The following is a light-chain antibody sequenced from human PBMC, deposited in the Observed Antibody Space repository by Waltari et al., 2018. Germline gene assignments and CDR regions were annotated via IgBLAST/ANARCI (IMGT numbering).Light chain of an antibody. CDR1: QSVSNY. V-gene: IGKV3-11*01. CDR2: DVS. CDR3: QQRSLWYT. Sequence: EIVLTQSPAILSLSPGERATLSCWASQSVSNYIAWYQQKLGQAPRLLIYDVSNRATGTPARFSGSGSGTDFTLTINSLEPEDSAVYYCQQRSLWYTFGQGTKLEIK. J-gene: IGKJ2*01.